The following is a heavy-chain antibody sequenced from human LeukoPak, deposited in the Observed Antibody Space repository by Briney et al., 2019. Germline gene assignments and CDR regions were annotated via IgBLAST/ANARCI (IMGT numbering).Heavy chain of an antibody. J-gene: IGHJ6*03. CDR1: GFTFSSYA. D-gene: IGHD3-16*01. CDR3: ARDRGGGYYYMDV. V-gene: IGHV3-23*01. CDR2: ISGSGGST. Sequence: GGSLRLSCAASGFTFSSYAMSWVRQAPGKGLEWVSAISGSGGSTYYADSVKGRFTISRDNAKNSLYLQMNSLRAEDTAVYYCARDRGGGYYYMDVWGKGTTVTVSS.